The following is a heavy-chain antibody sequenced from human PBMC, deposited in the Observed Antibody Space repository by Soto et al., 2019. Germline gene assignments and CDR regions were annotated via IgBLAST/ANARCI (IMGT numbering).Heavy chain of an antibody. J-gene: IGHJ6*03. Sequence: GGSLRLSCAASGFTFSDYYMSWIRQAPGKGLEWVSYIDTSGSMIYYTDSVKGRFTISRDNAKNSLYLQMNSLRAEDTAVYFCARHRGGNSYYYYYMDVWGKGTTVTVSS. CDR2: IDTSGSMI. CDR1: GFTFSDYY. CDR3: ARHRGGNSYYYYYMDV. V-gene: IGHV3-11*01. D-gene: IGHD1-7*01.